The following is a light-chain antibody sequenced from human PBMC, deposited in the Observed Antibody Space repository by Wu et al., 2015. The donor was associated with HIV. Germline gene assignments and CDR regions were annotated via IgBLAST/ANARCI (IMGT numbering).Light chain of an antibody. J-gene: IGKJ1*01. Sequence: EIVLTQSPGTLSLSPGERATLSCRASQSISSNYLAWYQQKPGQAPKLLIYGASSRATGIPDRFSGSGSGTDFTLTISRQEPEDFAVYYCQHHDGLFGQGTKVEIK. V-gene: IGKV3-20*01. CDR2: GAS. CDR3: QHHDGL. CDR1: QSISSNY.